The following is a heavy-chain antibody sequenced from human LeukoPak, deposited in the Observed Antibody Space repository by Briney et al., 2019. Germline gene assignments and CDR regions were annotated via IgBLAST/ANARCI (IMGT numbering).Heavy chain of an antibody. D-gene: IGHD6-19*01. Sequence: ASVTVSFMASGYTFIDYYMHWVRQAPGQGLEWLGWINPKSGGTDYAQQFRGRVTITRDTPSNTDYMEMRSLTSDDTALYYCARGAEAETSPLDYWGQGTLVTVSS. J-gene: IGHJ4*02. CDR1: GYTFIDYY. CDR3: ARGAEAETSPLDY. V-gene: IGHV1-2*02. CDR2: INPKSGGT.